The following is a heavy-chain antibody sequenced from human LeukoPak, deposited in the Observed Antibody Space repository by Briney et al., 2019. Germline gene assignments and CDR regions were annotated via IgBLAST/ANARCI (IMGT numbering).Heavy chain of an antibody. CDR2: IYTSGST. CDR3: ARGRTRISG. V-gene: IGHV4-61*02. D-gene: IGHD2/OR15-2a*01. CDR1: GGSISSGRYY. Sequence: SETLSLTCTVSGGSISSGRYYWSWIRHPPGKGLEWIGRIYTSGSTNYNPSLKHRVTISVDTSKNQFSLKLSSVTAADTAVYYCARGRTRISGWGQGTPVTVSS. J-gene: IGHJ4*02.